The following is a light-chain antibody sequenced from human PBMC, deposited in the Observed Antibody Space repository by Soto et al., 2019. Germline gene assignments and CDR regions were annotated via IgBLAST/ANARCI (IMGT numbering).Light chain of an antibody. CDR1: QSISTW. CDR2: KAS. CDR3: QQYNSYSPT. Sequence: QMNQSNTTLSASVGDRVTITCRASQSISTWLAWYQQEPGKAPRLLIHKASSLQSGVPSRFSGSGSGTDFTLTISSLHPDDFATYYCQQYNSYSPTFGQGTMV. J-gene: IGKJ1*01. V-gene: IGKV1-5*03.